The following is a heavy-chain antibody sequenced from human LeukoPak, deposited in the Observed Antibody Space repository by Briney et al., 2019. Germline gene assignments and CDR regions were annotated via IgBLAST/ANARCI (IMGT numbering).Heavy chain of an antibody. CDR2: ISGSGGTT. CDR3: AKSRGYYYYYGMDV. D-gene: IGHD3-10*01. Sequence: SGGSLRLSCAASGFTFSSYAMNWVRQAPRKGLEWVSGISGSGGTTYYADSVKGRFTISRDNSKNTLSLQVNSPRAEDTAVYYCAKSRGYYYYYGMDVWGQGTTVTVSS. CDR1: GFTFSSYA. V-gene: IGHV3-23*01. J-gene: IGHJ6*02.